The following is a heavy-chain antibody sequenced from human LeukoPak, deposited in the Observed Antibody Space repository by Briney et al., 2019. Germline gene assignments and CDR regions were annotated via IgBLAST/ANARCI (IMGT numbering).Heavy chain of an antibody. J-gene: IGHJ4*02. CDR2: ISYDGSNK. CDR1: GLTFSSYA. CDR3: ARVQQLVFGDFDY. V-gene: IGHV3-30*04. Sequence: GGSLRLSCAASGLTFSSYATHWVRQAPGKGLEWVAVISYDGSNKYYADSVKGRFTISRDNSKNTLYLQMNSLRAEDTAVYYCARVQQLVFGDFDYWGQGTLVTVSS. D-gene: IGHD6-13*01.